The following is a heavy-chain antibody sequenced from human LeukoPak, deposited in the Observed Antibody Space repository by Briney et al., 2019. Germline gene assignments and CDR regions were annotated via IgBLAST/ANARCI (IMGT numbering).Heavy chain of an antibody. J-gene: IGHJ1*01. CDR2: INHSGST. D-gene: IGHD3-10*01. Sequence: SETLSLTCAVYGGSFSGYYWSWIRQPPGQGLEWIGEINHSGSTNYNPSLKSRVTISVDTSKNQFSLKLSSVTAADTAVYYCARVILRLLFQHWGQGTLVTVSS. V-gene: IGHV4-34*01. CDR3: ARVILRLLFQH. CDR1: GGSFSGYY.